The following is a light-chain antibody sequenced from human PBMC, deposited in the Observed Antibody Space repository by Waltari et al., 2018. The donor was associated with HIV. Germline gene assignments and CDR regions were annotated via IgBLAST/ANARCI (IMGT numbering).Light chain of an antibody. V-gene: IGLV3-25*03. CDR3: QSADSSGTDVL. CDR1: ELPKQY. J-gene: IGLJ2*01. Sequence: SYELTQSPSASVSPGQTARIPCSGDELPKQYSYWYQQKPGQAPVLVMYKDSERPSGIPERFSGSSSGTTVTLTISGVRAEDEADYYCQSADSSGTDVLFGGGTKLTVL. CDR2: KDS.